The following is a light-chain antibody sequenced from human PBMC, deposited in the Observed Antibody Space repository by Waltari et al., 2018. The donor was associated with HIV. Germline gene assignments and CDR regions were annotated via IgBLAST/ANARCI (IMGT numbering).Light chain of an antibody. J-gene: IGKJ2*01. CDR1: QSLKHTDGKTY. V-gene: IGKV2D-29*02. CDR3: MQSLHLLYT. CDR2: EVS. Sequence: DIVMTQTPPSLSVTPGQPASFSCNSSQSLKHTDGKTYLYWYLQRPGQSPKVLIYEVSKRYTGEPDRCSGSGSGTHFTLKIARVEAEDVGSYYCMQSLHLLYTFGQGTKLEIK.